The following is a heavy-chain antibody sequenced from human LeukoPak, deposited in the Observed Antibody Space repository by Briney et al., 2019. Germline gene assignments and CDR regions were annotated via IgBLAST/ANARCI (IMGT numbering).Heavy chain of an antibody. D-gene: IGHD5-24*01. CDR1: GGSFSGYY. J-gene: IGHJ2*01. CDR3: ARRVEMATYYWYFDL. Sequence: SETLSLTCAVYGGSFSGYYWSWIRQPPGKGLEWIGEINHSGSTNYNPSLKSRVTISVDTSKNQFSLKLSSVTAADTAVYYCARRVEMATYYWYFDLWGRGTLVTVSS. CDR2: INHSGST. V-gene: IGHV4-34*01.